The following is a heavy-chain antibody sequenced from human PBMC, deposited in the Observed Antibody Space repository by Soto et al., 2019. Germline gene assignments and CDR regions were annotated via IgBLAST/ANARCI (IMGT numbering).Heavy chain of an antibody. J-gene: IGHJ6*02. CDR2: INHSGST. CDR3: ARVKYYDILTGYYTYYYYYGMDV. CDR1: GGSFSGYD. D-gene: IGHD3-9*01. Sequence: PSETLSLTGAVYGGSFSGYDCSWIRQPPWKGLEWIGEINHSGSTNYNPSLKSRVTISVDTSKNQFSLKLSSVTAADTAVYYCARVKYYDILTGYYTYYYYYGMDVLGQGTTVTVSS. V-gene: IGHV4-34*01.